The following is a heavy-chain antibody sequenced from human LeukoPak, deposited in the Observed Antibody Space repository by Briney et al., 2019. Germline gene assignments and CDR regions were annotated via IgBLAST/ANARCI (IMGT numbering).Heavy chain of an antibody. CDR1: GGSISSYY. Sequence: SETLSLTCTVSGGSISSYYWSWIRQPPGKGLEWIGYIYYSGSTNYDPSLKSRVTISVDTSKNQFSLKLSSVTAADTAVYYCARGSHIAARLFDYWGQGTLVTVSS. V-gene: IGHV4-59*01. CDR2: IYYSGST. CDR3: ARGSHIAARLFDY. D-gene: IGHD6-6*01. J-gene: IGHJ4*02.